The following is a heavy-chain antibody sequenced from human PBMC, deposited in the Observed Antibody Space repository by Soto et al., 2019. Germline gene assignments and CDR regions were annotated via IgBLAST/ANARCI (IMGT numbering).Heavy chain of an antibody. CDR2: IYYSGST. CDR3: ASRLSVTLFDT. J-gene: IGHJ4*02. CDR1: GGSISTGGYY. V-gene: IGHV4-31*03. Sequence: QVQLQESGPGLVKPSQTLSLTCTVSGGSISTGGYYWTWIRQHPGKGLEWIGYIYYSGSTYYNPSLKSRVTISVDTSKKQFSLKLSSVTAEDTAVYYCASRLSVTLFDTWGQGTLVTVSS. D-gene: IGHD4-17*01.